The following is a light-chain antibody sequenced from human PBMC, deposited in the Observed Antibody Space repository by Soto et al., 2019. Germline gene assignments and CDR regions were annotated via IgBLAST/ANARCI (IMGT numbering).Light chain of an antibody. CDR3: QQLKIYPLP. Sequence: DIQLTQSPSFLSASVGDRVTITCRASQGISSYLAWYQQKPGKAPKVLIYAASTLQSGVPSRFSGSGSGTEFTLTISSLQPEDFATYYCQQLKIYPLPVCGGSKVDSK. CDR2: AAS. CDR1: QGISSY. J-gene: IGKJ4*01. V-gene: IGKV1-9*01.